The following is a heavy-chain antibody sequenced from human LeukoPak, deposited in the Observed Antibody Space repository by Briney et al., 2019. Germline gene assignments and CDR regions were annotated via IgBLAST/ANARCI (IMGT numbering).Heavy chain of an antibody. J-gene: IGHJ5*02. CDR2: INHSGST. Sequence: SETLSLTCAVYGGSFSGYYWSWIRQPPGKGLEWIGEINHSGSTNYSPSLKSRVTISVDTSKNQFSLKLSSVTAADTAVYYCARVSLAPVDPWGQGTLVTVSS. V-gene: IGHV4-34*01. CDR1: GGSFSGYY. CDR3: ARVSLAPVDP.